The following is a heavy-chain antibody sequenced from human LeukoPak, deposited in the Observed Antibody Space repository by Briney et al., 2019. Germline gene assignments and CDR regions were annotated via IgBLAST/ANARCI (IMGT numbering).Heavy chain of an antibody. D-gene: IGHD2-21*02. CDR1: GXTVSSNY. V-gene: IGHV3-53*01. Sequence: GGSLRLSCAASGXTVSSNYVSWVRQAPGKGLEWVSVIYSGGSTYYADSVKGRFTISRDNSKNTLYLQMNSLRAEDTAVYYCASQAYCGGDCRYFDLWGRGTLVTVSS. CDR2: IYSGGST. CDR3: ASQAYCGGDCRYFDL. J-gene: IGHJ2*01.